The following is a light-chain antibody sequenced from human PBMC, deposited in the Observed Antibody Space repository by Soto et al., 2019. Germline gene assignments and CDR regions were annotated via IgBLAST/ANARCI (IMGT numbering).Light chain of an antibody. V-gene: IGLV1-44*01. Sequence: QSVLTQPPSASGTPGQRVTISCSGSSSNIGSSTVNWYQQLPGTAPKLLIYSNNQRPSGVPDRFSGSKSGTSASLAISGLQSEDEADYYCTAWADSLNGVVFGGGTKLTVL. CDR2: SNN. CDR1: SSNIGSST. CDR3: TAWADSLNGVV. J-gene: IGLJ2*01.